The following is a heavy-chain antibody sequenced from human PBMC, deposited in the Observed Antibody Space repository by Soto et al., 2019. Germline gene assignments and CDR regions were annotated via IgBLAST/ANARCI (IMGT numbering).Heavy chain of an antibody. CDR3: ARYLVYSSGWDDAFDI. J-gene: IGHJ3*02. D-gene: IGHD6-19*01. V-gene: IGHV3-53*01. Sequence: GGSLRLSCAASGFTVSSNYMSWVRQAPGKGLEWVSVIYSGGSTYYADSVKDRFTISRDNSKNTLYLQMNSLRAEDTAVYYCARYLVYSSGWDDAFDIWGQGTMVTVSS. CDR2: IYSGGST. CDR1: GFTVSSNY.